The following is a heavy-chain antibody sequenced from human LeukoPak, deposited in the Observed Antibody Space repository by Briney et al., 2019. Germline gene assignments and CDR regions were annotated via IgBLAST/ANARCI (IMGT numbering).Heavy chain of an antibody. CDR3: ARNRYYYGSRNYGVPTWFDP. CDR1: GYSISSGYY. CDR2: IYHSGST. Sequence: SSETLSLTCTVSGYSISSGYYWGWIRQPPGKGLEWIGSIYHSGSTYYNPSLKSRVTISVDTSKNQFSLKLSSVTAADTAVYYCARNRYYYGSRNYGVPTWFDPWGQGTLVTVSS. J-gene: IGHJ5*02. D-gene: IGHD3-10*01. V-gene: IGHV4-38-2*02.